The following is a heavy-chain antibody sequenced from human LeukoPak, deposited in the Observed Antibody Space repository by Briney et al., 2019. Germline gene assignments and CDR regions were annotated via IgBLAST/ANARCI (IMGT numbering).Heavy chain of an antibody. J-gene: IGHJ5*02. CDR2: IDYSGST. CDR3: ARLRVGATFDL. CDR1: GGSPSSYY. Sequence: PSDTLSLTCNVSGGSPSSYYWSWIRQPPGKGLEWIGFIDYSGSTNYSPSLNSRVTISVDTFKNNFSLKLSSVTAAETAVYYCARLRVGATFDLWGQGALVTVSS. D-gene: IGHD1-26*01. V-gene: IGHV4-59*08.